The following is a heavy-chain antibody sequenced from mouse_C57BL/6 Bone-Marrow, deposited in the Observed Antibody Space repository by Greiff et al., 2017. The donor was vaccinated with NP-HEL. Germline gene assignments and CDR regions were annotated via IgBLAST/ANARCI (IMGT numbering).Heavy chain of an antibody. J-gene: IGHJ1*03. D-gene: IGHD1-1*01. CDR2: INPYNGGT. V-gene: IGHV1-19*01. CDR1: GYTFTDYY. Sequence: EVQLQQSGPVLVKPGASVKMSCKASGYTFTDYYMNWVKQSHGKSLEWIGVINPYNGGTSYNQKFKGKATLTVDKSSSTAYMELNSLTSEDSAVYYCARRDTVVANWYFDVWGTGTTVTVSS. CDR3: ARRDTVVANWYFDV.